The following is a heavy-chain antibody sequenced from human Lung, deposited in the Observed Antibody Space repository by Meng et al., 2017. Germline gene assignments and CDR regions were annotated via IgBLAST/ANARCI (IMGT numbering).Heavy chain of an antibody. CDR3: ARSQQWLDS. CDR1: GDSVPSNIAA. D-gene: IGHD6-19*01. J-gene: IGHJ4*02. V-gene: IGHV6-1*01. CDR2: TYYRSKWYN. Sequence: VHLQQSGPGLVKPSQTLTLTCAIPGDSVPSNIAAWNWIRQSPSRGLEWLGRTYYRSKWYNGYAVSVRSRITINPDTSKNQFSLQLNSVTPEDTAVYYCARSQQWLDSWGQGTLVTVSS.